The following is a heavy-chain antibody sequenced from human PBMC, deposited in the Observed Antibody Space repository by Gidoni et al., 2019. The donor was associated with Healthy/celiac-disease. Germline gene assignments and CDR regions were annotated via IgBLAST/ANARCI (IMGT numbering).Heavy chain of an antibody. CDR1: GGSISSSSYY. CDR2: NYYSGST. D-gene: IGHD4-17*01. V-gene: IGHV4-39*01. CDR3: ARRRTVTYYFDY. Sequence: QLQLQESGPGLVKPSETLSLTCTVSGGSISSSSYYWGWIRQPPGKGLEWIGSNYYSGSTYYNPSLKSRVTISVDTSKNQFSLKLSSVTAADTAVYYCARRRTVTYYFDYWGQGTLVTVSS. J-gene: IGHJ4*02.